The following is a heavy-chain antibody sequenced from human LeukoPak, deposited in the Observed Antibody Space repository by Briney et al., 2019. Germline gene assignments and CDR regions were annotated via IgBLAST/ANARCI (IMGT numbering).Heavy chain of an antibody. CDR3: ARGSVDTAMAFDY. CDR2: IYHSGST. CDR1: GGSISSGGYS. V-gene: IGHV4-30-2*01. Sequence: RPSETLSLTCAVSGGSISSGGYSWSWIRQPPGKGLEWIGYIYHSGSTYYNPSLESRVTISVDRSKNQFSLRLSSVTAADTAVYYCARGSVDTAMAFDYWGQGTLVTVSS. D-gene: IGHD5-18*01. J-gene: IGHJ4*02.